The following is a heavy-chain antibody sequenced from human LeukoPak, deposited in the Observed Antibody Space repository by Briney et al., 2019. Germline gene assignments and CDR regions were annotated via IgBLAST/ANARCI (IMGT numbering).Heavy chain of an antibody. CDR1: GGSISTYF. J-gene: IGHJ6*03. Sequence: SETLSLTRTVSGGSISTYFWTWIRQPPGKGLEWVGYIYYSGSTHYNSSLKSRVSISIDTSNNQFSLQLNSVTAADTAVYYCARSSKTYYMDVWGRGTTVTVAS. V-gene: IGHV4-59*13. CDR3: ARSSKTYYMDV. CDR2: IYYSGST.